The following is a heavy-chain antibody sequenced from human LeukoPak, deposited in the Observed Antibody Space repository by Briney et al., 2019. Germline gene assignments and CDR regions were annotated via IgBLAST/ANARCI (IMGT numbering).Heavy chain of an antibody. V-gene: IGHV4-61*01. CDR2: IYYSGST. J-gene: IGHJ3*02. CDR1: GGSVINASYY. Sequence: SETLSLTCTDSGGSVINASYYWSWIRQPPGKGLEWIGYIYYSGSTNYNPSLKSRVTISVDTSKNQFSLKLSSVTAADTAVFYCARVARGYDVFDNWGQGRMLSVSS. D-gene: IGHD3-22*01. CDR3: ARVARGYDVFDN.